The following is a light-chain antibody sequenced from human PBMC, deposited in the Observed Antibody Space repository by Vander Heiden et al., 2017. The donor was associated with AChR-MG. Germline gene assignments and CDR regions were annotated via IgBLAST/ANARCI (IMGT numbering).Light chain of an antibody. Sequence: QSVLTQPPSASGTPGQRVILSCSGCRCNLGGNPVGRYPPLPGTAPQLLVHYNNQRRSAVPDRCSASKTGTSASLAIIDLQSEEEADYYYSSWDGGRSGWVFGGGTKVTVL. J-gene: IGLJ3*02. CDR3: SSWDGGRSGWV. CDR2: YNN. V-gene: IGLV1-44*01. CDR1: RCNLGGNP.